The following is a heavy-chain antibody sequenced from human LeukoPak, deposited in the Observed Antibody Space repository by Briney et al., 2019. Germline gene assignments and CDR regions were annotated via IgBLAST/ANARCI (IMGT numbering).Heavy chain of an antibody. J-gene: IGHJ4*02. Sequence: GESLRLSCAASGFTFSSYAMNWVRQAPGKGLEWVSYISSSGSTIYYADSVKGRFTISRDNSKNTLYLQMNSLRAEDTAVYYCATVVGATTFVFQDYWGQGTLVTVSS. V-gene: IGHV3-48*03. CDR1: GFTFSSYA. CDR2: ISSSGSTI. CDR3: ATVVGATTFVFQDY. D-gene: IGHD1-26*01.